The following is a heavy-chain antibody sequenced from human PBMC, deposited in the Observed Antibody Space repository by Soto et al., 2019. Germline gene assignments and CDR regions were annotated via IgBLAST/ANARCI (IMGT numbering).Heavy chain of an antibody. CDR1: GFTFSDHY. CDR2: VRNKVKSYTT. Sequence: GGSLRLSCAASGFTFSDHYMDWVRQAPGKGLEWVGRVRNKVKSYTTDYAASVRGRFIISRDDSHSSIYLQMNGLKTEDTAVYYCVRYRNWSYDSWGLGTLVTVSS. D-gene: IGHD5-12*01. J-gene: IGHJ5*02. CDR3: VRYRNWSYDS. V-gene: IGHV3-72*01.